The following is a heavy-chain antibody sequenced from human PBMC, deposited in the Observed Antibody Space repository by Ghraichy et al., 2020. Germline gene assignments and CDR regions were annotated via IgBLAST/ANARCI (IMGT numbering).Heavy chain of an antibody. CDR3: ARVGRWELLHFDY. V-gene: IGHV3-66*01. CDR2: IYSGGST. Sequence: GGSLRLSCAASGFTVSSNYMSWVRQAPGKGLEWVSVIYSGGSTYYADSVKGRFTISRDNSKNTLYLQMNSLRAEDTAVYYCARVGRWELLHFDYWGQGRLVTVST. J-gene: IGHJ4*02. D-gene: IGHD1-26*01. CDR1: GFTVSSNY.